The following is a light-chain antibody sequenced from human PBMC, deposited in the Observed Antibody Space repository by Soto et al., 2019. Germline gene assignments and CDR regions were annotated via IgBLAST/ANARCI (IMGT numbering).Light chain of an antibody. J-gene: IGLJ2*01. CDR3: ATWDDDLYPPI. Sequence: QSVVPQAPSVSGTPGQRVTLSCSGSSSNIESNWVYWYQKLPGAAHKLLIYNNNQRPSGVPDRFSVSKSGIAASLDITGLSSDDEDDYYCATWDDDLYPPIIGGGTKLTVL. CDR1: SSNIESNW. V-gene: IGLV1-47*02. CDR2: NNN.